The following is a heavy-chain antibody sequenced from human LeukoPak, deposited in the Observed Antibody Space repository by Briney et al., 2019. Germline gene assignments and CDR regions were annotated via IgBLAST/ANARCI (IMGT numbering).Heavy chain of an antibody. CDR3: AKDLVFLSTPFDY. V-gene: IGHV3-23*01. CDR2: ISGSGGST. J-gene: IGHJ4*02. CDR1: RFTFSSYA. Sequence: GGSLRLSCAASRFTFSSYAMSWVRQAPGKGLEWVSAISGSGGSTYYADSVKGRFTISRDNSKNTLYLQMNSLRAEDTAVYYCAKDLVFLSTPFDYWGQGTLVTVSS. D-gene: IGHD2-2*01.